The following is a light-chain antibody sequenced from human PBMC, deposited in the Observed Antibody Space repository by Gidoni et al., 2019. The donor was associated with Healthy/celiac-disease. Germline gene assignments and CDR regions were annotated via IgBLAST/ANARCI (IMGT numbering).Light chain of an antibody. V-gene: IGKV3-20*01. CDR1: QSVSSSY. CDR2: GAS. J-gene: IGKJ3*01. Sequence: DMELTQSPGTLSLSPGERATRSCRASQSVSSSYLAWYQQKPGQAPRLLIYGASSRATGIPDRFSGSGSGTDFTLTISRLEPEDFAVYYCQQYGSSVFTFGPGTKVDIK. CDR3: QQYGSSVFT.